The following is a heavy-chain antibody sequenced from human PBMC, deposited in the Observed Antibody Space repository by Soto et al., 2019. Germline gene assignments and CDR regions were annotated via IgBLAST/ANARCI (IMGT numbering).Heavy chain of an antibody. V-gene: IGHV4-30-4*01. CDR3: ARALIQLWPHYYYGMDV. J-gene: IGHJ6*04. D-gene: IGHD5-18*01. CDR1: AGSISSGDYY. Sequence: QVQLQESGPGLVKPSQTLSLTCTVSAGSISSGDYYWSWIRQPPGKGLECIGYIYYSGNTYYNPSLKSRVNILVDTSKNQCSLKVSFVTAADTAVYYCARALIQLWPHYYYGMDVWGKGTTVTVSS. CDR2: IYYSGNT.